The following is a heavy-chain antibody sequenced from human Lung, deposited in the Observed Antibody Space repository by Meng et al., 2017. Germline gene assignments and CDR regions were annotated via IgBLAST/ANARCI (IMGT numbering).Heavy chain of an antibody. Sequence: GLVXXSQXXPLPCTSFGASISSSIYYWRWIRQPPGKGLEWSGHIYNSGSTYYNPSLKSRITISVDTSKNQFSLKLSSVTAADTAVYYCARGQKGYFDLWGRGTLVTVSS. CDR2: IYNSGST. V-gene: IGHV4-30-4*01. CDR3: ARGQKGYFDL. J-gene: IGHJ2*01. CDR1: GASISSSIYY.